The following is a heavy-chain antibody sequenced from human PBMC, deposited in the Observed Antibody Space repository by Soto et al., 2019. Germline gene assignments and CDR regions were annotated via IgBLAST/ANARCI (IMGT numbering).Heavy chain of an antibody. CDR1: GFTFSSYA. D-gene: IGHD4-4*01. Sequence: PGGSLRLSCAASGFTFSSYAMSWVRQAPGKGLEWVSAISGSGGSTYYADSVTGRFTISRDNAKNTLYLQMNSLRVEDTALYYCARETYRGFYFDYWGQGTLVTVSS. CDR3: ARETYRGFYFDY. V-gene: IGHV3-23*01. CDR2: ISGSGGST. J-gene: IGHJ4*02.